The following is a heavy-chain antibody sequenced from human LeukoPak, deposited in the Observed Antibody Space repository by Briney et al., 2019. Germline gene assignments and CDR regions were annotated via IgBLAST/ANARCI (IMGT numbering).Heavy chain of an antibody. D-gene: IGHD3-22*01. CDR2: ISGSGSST. CDR1: GFTFSIYA. Sequence: GGSLRLSCAASGFTFSIYAMSWVRQAPGKGLEWVSAISGSGSSTYYADSVKGRFTISRDNSKNTLYLQMNSLRAEDTAVYYCAKALIPTYYYDSSGYYRLGYWGQGTLVTVSS. J-gene: IGHJ4*02. CDR3: AKALIPTYYYDSSGYYRLGY. V-gene: IGHV3-23*01.